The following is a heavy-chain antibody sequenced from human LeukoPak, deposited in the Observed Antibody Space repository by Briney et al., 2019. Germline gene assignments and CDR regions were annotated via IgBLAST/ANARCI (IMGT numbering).Heavy chain of an antibody. V-gene: IGHV3-7*05. CDR1: GFTFSSYW. J-gene: IGHJ3*02. Sequence: GWSLALSCTASGFTFSSYWMSWVRPAPGKGLEWVATIKQDGSQKEYVESVQGRFTISRDNAKNSLYLHMNRLRAEDTAVYYCARDPTVTNFHDAFDIWGQGTLVTVSS. CDR2: IKQDGSQK. CDR3: ARDPTVTNFHDAFDI. D-gene: IGHD4-17*01.